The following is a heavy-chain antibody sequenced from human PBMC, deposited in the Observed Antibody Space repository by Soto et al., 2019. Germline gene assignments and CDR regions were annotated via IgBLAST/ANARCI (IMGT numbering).Heavy chain of an antibody. CDR3: AKDLGYCTNGVCNGSLGFDY. V-gene: IGHV3-30*18. CDR1: GFTFSSYG. D-gene: IGHD2-8*01. J-gene: IGHJ4*02. CDR2: ISYDGSNK. Sequence: GGSLRLSCAASGFTFSSYGMHWVRQAPGKGLEWVAVISYDGSNKYYADSVKGRFTISRDNSKNTLYLQMNSLRAEDTAVYYCAKDLGYCTNGVCNGSLGFDYWGQGTLVTVSS.